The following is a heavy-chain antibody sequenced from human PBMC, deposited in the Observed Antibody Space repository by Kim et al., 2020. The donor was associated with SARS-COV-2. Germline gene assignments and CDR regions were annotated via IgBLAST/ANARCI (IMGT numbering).Heavy chain of an antibody. Sequence: SETLSLTCTVSGGSISSYYWSWIRQPPGKGLEWIGYIYYSGSTNYNPSLKSRVTISVDTSKNQFSQKLSSVTAADTAVYYCARGGEMATIWDYYYGMDVWGRGTTVTVSS. CDR1: GGSISSYY. J-gene: IGHJ6*02. CDR3: ARGGEMATIWDYYYGMDV. V-gene: IGHV4-59*13. D-gene: IGHD5-12*01. CDR2: IYYSGST.